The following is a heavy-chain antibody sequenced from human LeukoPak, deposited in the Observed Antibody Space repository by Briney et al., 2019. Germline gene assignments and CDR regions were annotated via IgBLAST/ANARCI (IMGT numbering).Heavy chain of an antibody. Sequence: GESLKISFKGSGYSFISYWIGWVRQMPGKGLEWMGIIYPGDSDTRYRPSFQGQVTISADKSISTGYLQWSSLKASDTAMYYCARLYGTKIDYWGQGTLVTASS. J-gene: IGHJ4*02. CDR3: ARLYGTKIDY. CDR2: IYPGDSDT. V-gene: IGHV5-51*01. CDR1: GYSFISYW. D-gene: IGHD1-26*01.